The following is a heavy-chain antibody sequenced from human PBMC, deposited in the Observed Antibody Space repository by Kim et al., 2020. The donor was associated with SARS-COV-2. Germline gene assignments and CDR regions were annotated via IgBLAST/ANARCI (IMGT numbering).Heavy chain of an antibody. J-gene: IGHJ4*02. CDR3: ARVSILPYCSGGSCYFRPFDY. CDR1: GYTFTGYY. CDR2: INPNSGGT. D-gene: IGHD2-15*01. V-gene: IGHV1-2*06. Sequence: ASVKVSCKASGYTFTGYYMHWVRQAPGQGLEWMGRINPNSGGTNYAQKFQGRVTMTRDTSISTVYMELSRLRSEDTAVYYCARVSILPYCSGGSCYFRPFDYWGQGTLVTVSS.